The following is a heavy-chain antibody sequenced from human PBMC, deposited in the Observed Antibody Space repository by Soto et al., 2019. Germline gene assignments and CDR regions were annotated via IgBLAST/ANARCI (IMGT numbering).Heavy chain of an antibody. Sequence: GGSLRLSCAASGFTFSSYAMSWVRQAPGKGLEWVSAISGSGSSTYYADSVKGRFTISRDNSKNTLYLQMNSLRAEDTAVYYCAKVPGGYINYFDYWGQGTLVTVSS. CDR2: ISGSGSST. CDR1: GFTFSSYA. J-gene: IGHJ4*02. D-gene: IGHD5-12*01. CDR3: AKVPGGYINYFDY. V-gene: IGHV3-23*01.